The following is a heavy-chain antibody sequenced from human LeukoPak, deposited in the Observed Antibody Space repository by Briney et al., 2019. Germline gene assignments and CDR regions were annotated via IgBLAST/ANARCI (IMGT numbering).Heavy chain of an antibody. Sequence: PGGSLRLSCAASGFTFSSYSMNWVRQAPGKGLEWVSSISSSSSYIYYAHSVKGRFTISRDNAKNSLYLQMNSLRAEDTAVYYCARSPDIVVVPATRPIDYWGQGTLVTVSS. CDR3: ARSPDIVVVPATRPIDY. V-gene: IGHV3-21*01. CDR2: ISSSSSYI. CDR1: GFTFSSYS. J-gene: IGHJ4*02. D-gene: IGHD2-2*01.